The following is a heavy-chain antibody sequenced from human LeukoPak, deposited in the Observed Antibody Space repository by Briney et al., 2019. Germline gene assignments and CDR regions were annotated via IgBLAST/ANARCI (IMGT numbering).Heavy chain of an antibody. CDR1: GYTLTELS. CDR3: ATRFAAPGVNYYVWGSYRPCGAFDI. CDR2: FDTEDGET. V-gene: IGHV1-24*01. Sequence: SVKASCKLSGYTLTELSIDWVRHAPGEGLEWMGGFDTEDGETIYAQKFQGRVTMTEATSTATAYMELGRLRSEATAVYYCATRFAAPGVNYYVWGSYRPCGAFDIWCEGTMVTVAS. J-gene: IGHJ3*02. D-gene: IGHD3-16*02.